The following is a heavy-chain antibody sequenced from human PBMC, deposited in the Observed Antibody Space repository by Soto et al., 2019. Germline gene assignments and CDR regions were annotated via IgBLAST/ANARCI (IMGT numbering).Heavy chain of an antibody. Sequence: SETLSLTCAVSGGSFTSNNWWTWVRQPPGQGLEWIGEIYRTGSTNYNPSLKSRVTISLDKSENQFSLKVTSLTAADTAVYYCESRDTGTSVDYWGQGTLVTVYS. V-gene: IGHV4-4*02. D-gene: IGHD1-7*01. CDR1: GGSFTSNNW. CDR3: ESRDTGTSVDY. CDR2: IYRTGST. J-gene: IGHJ4*02.